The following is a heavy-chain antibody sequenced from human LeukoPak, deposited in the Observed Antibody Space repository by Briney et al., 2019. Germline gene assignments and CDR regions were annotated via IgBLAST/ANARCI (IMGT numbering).Heavy chain of an antibody. Sequence: GASVRVSCKASGYTFTGYYMHWVRQAPGQGLEWMGWINPNSGGTNYAQKFQGRVTMTRDTSISTAYMELSRLRSDDTAVYYCARALGYCSSTSCYGSLSFDYWGQGTLVTVSS. D-gene: IGHD2-2*01. J-gene: IGHJ4*02. V-gene: IGHV1-2*02. CDR3: ARALGYCSSTSCYGSLSFDY. CDR1: GYTFTGYY. CDR2: INPNSGGT.